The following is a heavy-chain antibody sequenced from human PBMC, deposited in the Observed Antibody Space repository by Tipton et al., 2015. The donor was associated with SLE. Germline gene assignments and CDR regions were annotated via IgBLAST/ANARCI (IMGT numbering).Heavy chain of an antibody. CDR2: INPSGGST. D-gene: IGHD4-17*01. Sequence: QLVQSGAEVKKPGASVKVSCKASGYTFTSYYMHWVRQAPGQGLEWMGIINPSGGSTSYAQKFQGRVTMTRDTSTSTVYMELSSLRSEDTAVCYCASATTVTNYYYGMDVWGQGTTVTVSS. V-gene: IGHV1-46*01. J-gene: IGHJ6*02. CDR3: ASATTVTNYYYGMDV. CDR1: GYTFTSYY.